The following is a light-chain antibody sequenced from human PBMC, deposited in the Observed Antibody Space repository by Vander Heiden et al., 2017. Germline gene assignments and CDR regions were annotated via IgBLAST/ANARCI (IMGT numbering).Light chain of an antibody. CDR1: SSDVGGYNY. J-gene: IGLJ3*02. CDR3: CSYAGNTALV. V-gene: IGLV2-11*01. CDR2: DVN. Sequence: QSALTQPRSVSGSPGQSVTMSCTGTSSDVGGYNYVSWYQQHPGKAPKVIIYDVNKRPSGVPDRFSGSKSGNTASLTISGLQAADEADYYCCSYAGNTALVFGGGTKVTVL.